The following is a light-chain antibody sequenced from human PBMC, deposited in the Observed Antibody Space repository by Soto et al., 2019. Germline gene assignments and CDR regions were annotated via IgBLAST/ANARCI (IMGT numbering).Light chain of an antibody. Sequence: EIVMTQSPATLSVSPGERATLSCRASQSVSSNLAWYQQKPGQGPRLLIYGASSRATGTPDRFSGSGSGTDFTLTISSLEPEDFAVYYCQQRSNWPPWTFGQGTKVDIK. CDR1: QSVSSN. CDR2: GAS. J-gene: IGKJ1*01. V-gene: IGKV3-11*01. CDR3: QQRSNWPPWT.